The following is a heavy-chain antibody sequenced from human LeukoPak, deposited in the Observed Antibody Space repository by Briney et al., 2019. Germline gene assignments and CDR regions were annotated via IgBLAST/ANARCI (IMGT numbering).Heavy chain of an antibody. CDR3: ATDSRVDTPMVTWDY. J-gene: IGHJ4*02. V-gene: IGHV1-46*01. D-gene: IGHD5-18*01. CDR2: INPSGGST. Sequence: ASVKVSCKASGYTFTSYYMHWVRQAPGQGLEWMGIINPSGGSTSYAQKFQGRVTMTRDTSTSTVYMELSSLRSEDTAVYYCATDSRVDTPMVTWDYWGQGTLVTVSS. CDR1: GYTFTSYY.